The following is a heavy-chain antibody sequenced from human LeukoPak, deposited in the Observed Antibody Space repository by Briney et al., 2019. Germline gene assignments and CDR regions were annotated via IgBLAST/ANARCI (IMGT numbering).Heavy chain of an antibody. CDR1: GGSISPYF. CDR3: ARGGWLKSGDYFDN. V-gene: IGHV4-59*01. J-gene: IGHJ4*02. D-gene: IGHD5-24*01. CDR2: IYYSGST. Sequence: SETLSLTCTVSGGSISPYFWSWIRQPPGRGLEWIGYIYYSGSTTYNPSFKTRVTISVDTSNNQFSLRLTSVTAADMAVYYCARGGWLKSGDYFDNWGQGTLVTVSS.